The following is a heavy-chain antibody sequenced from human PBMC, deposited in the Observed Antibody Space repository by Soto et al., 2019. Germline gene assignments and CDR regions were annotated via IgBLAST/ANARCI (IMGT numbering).Heavy chain of an antibody. Sequence: QVQLQESGPGLVKPSQTLSLTCAVSGGSVSSDGYYWHWIRQHPGKGPEWIGYIHFTGRSYYKPFLQSRITMSVDTSKNQVFLRLRSVTAADTAVYYCARDRWGYSIDYWGQGTLVTVSS. V-gene: IGHV4-31*11. J-gene: IGHJ4*02. CDR1: GGSVSSDGYY. CDR3: ARDRWGYSIDY. D-gene: IGHD5-18*01. CDR2: IHFTGRS.